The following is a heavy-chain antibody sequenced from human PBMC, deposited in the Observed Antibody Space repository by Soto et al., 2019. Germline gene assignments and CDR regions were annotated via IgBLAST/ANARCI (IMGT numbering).Heavy chain of an antibody. CDR2: IFYSGST. Sequence: SETLSLTCTVSGGSISLGIYYWSWIRQPPGKGLEWIGYIFYSGSTNYNPSLKSRVTISVDTSKNQFSLKLSSVTAADTAVYYCARRYSSSLDFWGQGTLVTVSS. V-gene: IGHV4-61*01. J-gene: IGHJ4*02. CDR3: ARRYSSSLDF. D-gene: IGHD6-13*01. CDR1: GGSISLGIYY.